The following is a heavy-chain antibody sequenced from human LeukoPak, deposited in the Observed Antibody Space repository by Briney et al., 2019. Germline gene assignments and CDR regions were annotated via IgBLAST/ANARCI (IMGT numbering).Heavy chain of an antibody. CDR1: GYTFTGHF. CDR3: ASSIVYCSSTSCYFN. D-gene: IGHD2-2*01. CDR2: INPNSGGT. J-gene: IGHJ4*02. V-gene: IGHV1-2*02. Sequence: ASLKLSCKASGYTFTGHFMHWVRQAPGPGLEWMGWINPNSGGTNYAQKFQGRVTMTRDTSISTAYMELSRLRSDDTAVYYCASSIVYCSSTSCYFNWGQGTLVTVSS.